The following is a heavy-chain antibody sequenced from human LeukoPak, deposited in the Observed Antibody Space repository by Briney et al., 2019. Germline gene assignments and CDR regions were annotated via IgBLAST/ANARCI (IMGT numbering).Heavy chain of an antibody. CDR3: ARHYYGSGNYFDY. V-gene: IGHV4-59*08. D-gene: IGHD3-10*01. CDR1: GGSISNYY. J-gene: IGHJ4*02. CDR2: THDSRSS. Sequence: SETLSLTCTVSGGSISNYYWTWIRQPPGKRLERIGYTHDSRSSNYNPSLKSRVTMSIDTSKNQFSLKLTSVTAADTAVYYCARHYYGSGNYFDYWGQGTLVTVSS.